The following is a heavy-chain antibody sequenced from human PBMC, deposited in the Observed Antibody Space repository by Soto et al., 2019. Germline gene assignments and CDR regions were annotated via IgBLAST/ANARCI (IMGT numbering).Heavy chain of an antibody. CDR1: NGSFSGYY. CDR2: IAHSGST. Sequence: QAQLQQWGAGLSKPSETLSLTCAVSNGSFSGYYGSWIRQPPGKGLEWIGEIAHSGSTNYSPSLKSRVTMSVDTSKNQFSLKLTSVTAADTAVYYCARGLTREEPWYFGLWGRGTVVTVSS. J-gene: IGHJ2*01. D-gene: IGHD2-2*01. CDR3: ARGLTREEPWYFGL. V-gene: IGHV4-34*01.